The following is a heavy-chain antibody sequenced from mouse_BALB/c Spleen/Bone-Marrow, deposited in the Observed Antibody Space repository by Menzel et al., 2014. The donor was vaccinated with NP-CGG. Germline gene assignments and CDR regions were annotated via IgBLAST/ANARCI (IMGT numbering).Heavy chain of an antibody. CDR2: INPSTGYT. V-gene: IGHV1-7*01. D-gene: IGHD1-1*01. Sequence: VQGVESGAELAKPGASVKMSCKASGYTFTSYWMHWVKQRPGQGLEWIGYINPSTGYTEYNQKFKDKATLTADKSSSTAHMQLSSLTSEDSAVYYCARGTVVAYYYAMDYWGQGTSVTVSS. CDR3: ARGTVVAYYYAMDY. J-gene: IGHJ4*01. CDR1: GYTFTSYW.